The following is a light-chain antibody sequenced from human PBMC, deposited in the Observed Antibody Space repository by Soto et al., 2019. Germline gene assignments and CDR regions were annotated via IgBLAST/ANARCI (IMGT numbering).Light chain of an antibody. CDR1: QSVSSY. CDR2: DAS. V-gene: IGKV3-11*01. J-gene: IGKJ3*01. Sequence: EIVLTQSPATLSLSPGERATLSCRASQSVSSYLAWYQQKPGQAPRLLIYDASNRATGIPARVSGSGSGTDFSLTISSLEPEDFAVYYCQQRSNWPPLTFGPGTKVDIK. CDR3: QQRSNWPPLT.